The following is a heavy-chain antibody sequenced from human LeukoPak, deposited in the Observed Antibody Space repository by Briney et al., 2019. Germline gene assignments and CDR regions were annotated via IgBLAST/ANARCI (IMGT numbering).Heavy chain of an antibody. J-gene: IGHJ4*02. CDR2: ISSGSSYI. V-gene: IGHV3-21*01. D-gene: IGHD1-7*01. CDR1: GFTFSSYS. CDR3: ATRQNWNYVY. Sequence: GGSLRLSCAASGFTFSSYSMNWVRQAPGKGLEWVASISSGSSYIYYVDSLKGRFTISRDDAKNTLYLQMNSLRAEDTADYYCATRQNWNYVYWGQGTLVTVSS.